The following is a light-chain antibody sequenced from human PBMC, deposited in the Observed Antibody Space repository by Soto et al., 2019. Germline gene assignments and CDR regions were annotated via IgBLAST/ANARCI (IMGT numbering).Light chain of an antibody. CDR1: QSVSSN. CDR2: GAS. J-gene: IGKJ1*01. CDR3: QQYNNWLRT. V-gene: IGKV3-15*01. Sequence: EIVMTQSPATLSVSPGERATLSCSASQSVSSNLAWYQQKPGQAPRLLIYGASTRATGIPARFSGSGSGTEFTLTISSLQSEDFAVYYCQQYNNWLRTFGQGTKGESK.